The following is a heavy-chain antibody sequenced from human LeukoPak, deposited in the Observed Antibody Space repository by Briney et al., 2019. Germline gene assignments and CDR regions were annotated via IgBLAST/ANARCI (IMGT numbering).Heavy chain of an antibody. CDR2: IKRKGDDGTI. V-gene: IGHV3-15*01. D-gene: IGHD3/OR15-3a*01. CDR1: GFTFSNAW. Sequence: KPGGSLRLSCAASGFTFSNAWVSWVRQAPGRGLEWVGRIKRKGDDGTIDYAAPVKGRLSISRDDSKNTLYLQMNSLKSEDTAVYYCTAGTGRSDFDYWGQGTLVTVSS. CDR3: TAGTGRSDFDY. J-gene: IGHJ4*02.